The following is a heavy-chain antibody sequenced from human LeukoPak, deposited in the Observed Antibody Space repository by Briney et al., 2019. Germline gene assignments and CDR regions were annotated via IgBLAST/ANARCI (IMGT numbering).Heavy chain of an antibody. V-gene: IGHV4-39*01. CDR1: GGSISSTTYY. CDR2: IYYSRTT. J-gene: IGHJ4*02. D-gene: IGHD1-26*01. CDR3: GRQRAGATDD. Sequence: SETLSLTCTVSGGSISSTTYYWRWIRQPPGKGLEWIGTIYYSRTTSYNPSLKSRVTMSVDTSKNQFSLKLSSGTAADTGVYYCGRQRAGATDDWGQGTLVTVSS.